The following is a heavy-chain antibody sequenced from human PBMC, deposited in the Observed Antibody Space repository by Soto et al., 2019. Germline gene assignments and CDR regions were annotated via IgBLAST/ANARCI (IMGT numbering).Heavy chain of an antibody. Sequence: ASVKVSCKASGYTFIRYTIHWVRQAPGQRLEWMGWINAGNGNTKYSEKFQDRVTITRDTSASTAYMELSSLRSEDTAVYYCARGYSDYRSFDYWGQGTLVTV. V-gene: IGHV1-3*01. CDR3: ARGYSDYRSFDY. J-gene: IGHJ4*01. CDR2: INAGNGNT. CDR1: GYTFIRYT. D-gene: IGHD4-17*01.